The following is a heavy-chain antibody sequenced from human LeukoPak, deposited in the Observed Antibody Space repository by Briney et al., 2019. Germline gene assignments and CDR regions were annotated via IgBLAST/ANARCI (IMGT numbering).Heavy chain of an antibody. CDR1: GFTFS. CDR3: AKDNRRHYTSGPNPDSLR. D-gene: IGHD6-19*01. V-gene: IGHV3-9*01. Sequence: GGSLRLSCAASGFTFSGQPPGKGLEWVSGISWNSGSIDYADSVKGRFTISRDNAKNSLYLQMNSLRVEDTAFYYCAKDNRRHYTSGPNPDSLRWGQGALVTVSS. J-gene: IGHJ4*02. CDR2: ISWNSGSI.